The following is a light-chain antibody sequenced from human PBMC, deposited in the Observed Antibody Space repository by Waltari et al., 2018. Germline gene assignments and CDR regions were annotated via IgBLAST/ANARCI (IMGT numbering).Light chain of an antibody. V-gene: IGLV1-47*01. CDR3: AAWDDSLSGRV. J-gene: IGLJ3*02. Sequence: QSVLTQPPSASGTPGQRVTISCSGSRSNIVNHSVYWYQQLPGTAPKLLIYRNNQRPSGVPDRFSGSKSGTSASLAISGLRSEDEADYYCAAWDDSLSGRVFGGGTKVTVL. CDR1: RSNIVNHS. CDR2: RNN.